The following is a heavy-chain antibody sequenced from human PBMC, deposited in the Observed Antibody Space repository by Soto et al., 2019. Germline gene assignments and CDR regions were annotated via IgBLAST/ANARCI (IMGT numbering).Heavy chain of an antibody. CDR3: NTLGP. CDR1: GINVGSFI. J-gene: IGHJ5*02. CDR2: TAPMFKQT. Sequence: QAHLVQSGAEVKKPGSSVMVSCKASGINVGSFIISWVRQAPGQGLEWMGKTAPMFKQTNYARRFEGRVTITADTSTNTVYMELTDLQFEDTAVYYCNTLGPWGQGTQVTVSS. V-gene: IGHV1-69*02.